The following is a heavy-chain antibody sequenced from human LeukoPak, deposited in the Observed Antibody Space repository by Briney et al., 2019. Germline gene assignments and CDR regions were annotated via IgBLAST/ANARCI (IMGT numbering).Heavy chain of an antibody. CDR1: GYTFTSYD. Sequence: GASVKVSCKASGYTFTSYDINWVRQATGQGLEWMGWMNPNSGNTGYAQKFQGRVTMTRDMSTSTVYMELSSLRSEDTAVYYCARLTFGGVIVVDYWGQGTLVTVSS. CDR2: MNPNSGNT. CDR3: ARLTFGGVIVVDY. D-gene: IGHD3-16*02. V-gene: IGHV1-8*01. J-gene: IGHJ4*02.